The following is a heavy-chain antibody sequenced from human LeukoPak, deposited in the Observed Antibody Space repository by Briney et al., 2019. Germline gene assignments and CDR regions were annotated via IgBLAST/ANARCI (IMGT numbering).Heavy chain of an antibody. CDR2: INHSGST. Sequence: SETLSLTCGVNGGSLRGYYWIWIRQTPTQELEWIGEINHSGSTNYNPSLKSRVTISVDTSKNQFYLSLTSLTAADTAVYYCARRRWSSSSVIGYWGRGTRVTVSP. J-gene: IGHJ4*02. CDR1: GGSLRGYY. V-gene: IGHV4-34*01. CDR3: ARRRWSSSSVIGY. D-gene: IGHD6-6*01.